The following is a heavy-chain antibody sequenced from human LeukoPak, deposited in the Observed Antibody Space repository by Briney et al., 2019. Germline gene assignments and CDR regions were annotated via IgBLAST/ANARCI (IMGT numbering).Heavy chain of an antibody. CDR3: ARVFQAAIGDCSSTSCYEGWFDP. CDR1: GFTFSSYS. J-gene: IGHJ5*02. V-gene: IGHV3-48*02. Sequence: PGGSLRLSCAASGFTFSSYSMNWVRQAPGKGLEWVSYISSSSSTIYYADSVKGRFTISRDNAKNSLYLQMNSLRDEDTAVYYCARVFQAAIGDCSSTSCYEGWFDPWGQGTLVTVSS. CDR2: ISSSSSTI. D-gene: IGHD2-2*01.